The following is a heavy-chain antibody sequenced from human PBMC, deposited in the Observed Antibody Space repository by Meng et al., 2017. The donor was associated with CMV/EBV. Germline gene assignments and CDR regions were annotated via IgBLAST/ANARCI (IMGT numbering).Heavy chain of an antibody. Sequence: GSLRLSCAVYGGSFSGDDGTWIRQSPGKGLEWIGEINHRGSTNYNPSLKSPLTISLVTSKNQFSLKLTSVTAADTAVYYCARGSTGVTMIVVVFTAASLAYDSWGQGTLVTVSS. D-gene: IGHD3-22*01. V-gene: IGHV4-34*01. CDR2: INHRGST. CDR3: ARGSTGVTMIVVVFTAASLAYDS. J-gene: IGHJ4*02. CDR1: GGSFSGDD.